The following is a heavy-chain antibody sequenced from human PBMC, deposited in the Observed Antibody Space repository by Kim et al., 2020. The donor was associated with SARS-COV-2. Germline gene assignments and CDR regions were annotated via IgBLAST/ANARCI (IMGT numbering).Heavy chain of an antibody. CDR2: ISYDGSNK. D-gene: IGHD6-19*01. CDR3: AKDRLMGQWLVPGFDY. Sequence: GGSLRLSCAASGFTFSSYGMHWVRQAPGKGLEWVAVISYDGSNKYYADSVKGRFTISRDNSKNTLYLQMNSLRAEDTAVYYCAKDRLMGQWLVPGFDYWGQGTLVTVSS. CDR1: GFTFSSYG. V-gene: IGHV3-30*18. J-gene: IGHJ4*02.